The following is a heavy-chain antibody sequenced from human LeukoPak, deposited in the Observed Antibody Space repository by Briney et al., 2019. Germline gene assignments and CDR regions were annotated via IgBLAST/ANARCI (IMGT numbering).Heavy chain of an antibody. CDR1: GFTFSSYC. D-gene: IGHD3-16*02. J-gene: IGHJ4*02. V-gene: IGHV3-30*18. CDR3: AKDSLFLGELSSYFDY. Sequence: GPLRLSCAASGFTFSSYCMHWVRQAPGKGLEWVAVISYDGSNKYYADSVKGRFTISRDNSKNTLYLQMNSLRAEDTAVYYCAKDSLFLGELSSYFDYWGQGTLVTVSS. CDR2: ISYDGSNK.